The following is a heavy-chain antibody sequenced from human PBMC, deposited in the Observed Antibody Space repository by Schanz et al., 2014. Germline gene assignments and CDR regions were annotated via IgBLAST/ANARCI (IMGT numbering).Heavy chain of an antibody. Sequence: QIQLVQSGPEVKKPGATVKVSCKASGYIFINSGISWVRQAPGQGLEWMGWISVYNHNKEYDQKFQGRVTMTTDTSTSTAYMALTDLRSDDTAVYYCARDAADFYDILTEEDYWGQGTLVTVSS. CDR3: ARDAADFYDILTEEDY. CDR1: GYIFINSG. D-gene: IGHD3-9*01. J-gene: IGHJ4*02. CDR2: ISVYNHNK. V-gene: IGHV1-18*01.